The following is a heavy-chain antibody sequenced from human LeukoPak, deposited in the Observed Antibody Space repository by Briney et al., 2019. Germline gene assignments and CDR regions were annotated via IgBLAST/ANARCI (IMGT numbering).Heavy chain of an antibody. CDR1: GAPFNSDDQY. CDR2: IQPSGML. J-gene: IGHJ4*02. V-gene: IGHV4-31*03. D-gene: IGHD3-22*01. CDR3: SRGLDSRKLGY. Sequence: SETLSLTCTVSGAPFNSDDQYWNWIRQSPGKGLERIGSIQPSGMLYNNPSLESRVTMSRDTSKNQFSLNLNSVTAADTAVYFCSRGLDSRKLGYWGQGILVTVSS.